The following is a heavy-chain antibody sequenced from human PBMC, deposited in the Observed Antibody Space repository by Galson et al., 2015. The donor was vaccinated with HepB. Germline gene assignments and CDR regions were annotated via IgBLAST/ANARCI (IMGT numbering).Heavy chain of an antibody. CDR3: AKVRDFWSGYFPAYYYYGMDV. Sequence: SLRLSCAASGFTFSSYAMSWVRQAPGKGLEWVSAISGSGGSTYYADSVKGRFTISRDNSKNTLYLQMNSLRAEDTAVYYCAKVRDFWSGYFPAYYYYGMDVWGQGTTVTVSS. J-gene: IGHJ6*02. V-gene: IGHV3-23*01. CDR2: ISGSGGST. CDR1: GFTFSSYA. D-gene: IGHD3-3*01.